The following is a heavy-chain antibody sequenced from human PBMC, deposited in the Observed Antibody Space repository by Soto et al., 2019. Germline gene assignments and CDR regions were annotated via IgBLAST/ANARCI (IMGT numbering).Heavy chain of an antibody. D-gene: IGHD3-10*01. Sequence: SVTLPLTCTVSGGSISSYYWSWIRQPPGKGLEWIGYIYYSGSTNYNPSLKSRVTISVDTSKNQFSLKLSSVTAADTAVYYCAREHPYGSGSYSPYFDYWGQGTLVTVSS. V-gene: IGHV4-59*01. CDR3: AREHPYGSGSYSPYFDY. J-gene: IGHJ4*02. CDR1: GGSISSYY. CDR2: IYYSGST.